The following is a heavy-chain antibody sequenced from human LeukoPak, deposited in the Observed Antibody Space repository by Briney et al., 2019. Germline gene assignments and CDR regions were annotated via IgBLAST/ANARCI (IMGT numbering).Heavy chain of an antibody. CDR2: ITGISTYM. Sequence: GGSLRLSCTASGFTFSSYSMNWVRQAPGKGLEWVSSITGISTYMYYTDSVKGRFTISRDNAKNSLSLQMNSLRAEDTAVYYCARVKSVPAARDSSLGIDYWGQGTLVTVSS. V-gene: IGHV3-21*01. CDR1: GFTFSSYS. J-gene: IGHJ4*02. CDR3: ARVKSVPAARDSSLGIDY. D-gene: IGHD2-2*01.